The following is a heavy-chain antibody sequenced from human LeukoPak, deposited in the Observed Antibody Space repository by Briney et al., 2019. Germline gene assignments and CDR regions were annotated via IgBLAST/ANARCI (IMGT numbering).Heavy chain of an antibody. D-gene: IGHD3-9*01. CDR2: TNVHNGNI. V-gene: IGHV1-18*01. Sequence: ASVKVSCKASGYTFSDYGITWVRQAPGQGLEWMGWTNVHNGNINYAQKFQGRISMTTDTSTTTAFMELRSLRSDDTAVYYCAIGIEGYDVLTGYHPWGQGTLVTVSS. J-gene: IGHJ5*02. CDR3: AIGIEGYDVLTGYHP. CDR1: GYTFSDYG.